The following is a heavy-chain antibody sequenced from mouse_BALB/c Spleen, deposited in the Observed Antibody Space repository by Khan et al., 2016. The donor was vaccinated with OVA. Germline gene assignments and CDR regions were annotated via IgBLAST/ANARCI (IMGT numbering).Heavy chain of an antibody. CDR1: GFAFSNYD. D-gene: IGHD2-1*01. Sequence: EVELVEPGGGSVKPGGSLKLSCAASGFAFSNYDMSWVRQTPEKRLEWVTYISSGGSTYYPDTVKGRFTISRDNAKNTLYLQMSSLKSEDTAMYCCSRHGGNYVGYAMDYWGQGTSVTVSS. J-gene: IGHJ4*01. V-gene: IGHV5-12-1*01. CDR2: ISSGGST. CDR3: SRHGGNYVGYAMDY.